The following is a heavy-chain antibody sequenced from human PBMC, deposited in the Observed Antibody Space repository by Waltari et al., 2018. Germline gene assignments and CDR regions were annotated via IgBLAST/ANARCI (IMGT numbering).Heavy chain of an antibody. Sequence: EVQLVESGGGLVEPGGYLRHSCTATGFRYTHAWMTWVRQAPGKGLGWVGLIKSRGSGETVDYAAPVKGRFPISRDDSKDTVYLQMSSLRVEDTALYYCTADLSEFGHGEIDFWGQGSQVTVSS. CDR1: GFRYTHAW. V-gene: IGHV3-15*01. CDR2: IKSRGSGETV. CDR3: TADLSEFGHGEIDF. D-gene: IGHD3-3*01. J-gene: IGHJ4*02.